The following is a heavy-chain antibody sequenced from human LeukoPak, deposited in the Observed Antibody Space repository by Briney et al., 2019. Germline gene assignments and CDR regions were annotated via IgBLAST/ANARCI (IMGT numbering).Heavy chain of an antibody. D-gene: IGHD6-13*01. CDR1: GGSFSGYY. CDR2: INHSGST. V-gene: IGHV4-34*01. J-gene: IGHJ4*02. CDR3: ARRRSSSWYRGSNYFDY. Sequence: SETLSRTCAVYGGSFSGYYWSWIRQPPGKGLEWIGEINHSGSTNYNPSLKSRVTISVDTSKNQFSLKLSSVTAADTAVYYCARRRSSSWYRGSNYFDYWGQGTLVTVSS.